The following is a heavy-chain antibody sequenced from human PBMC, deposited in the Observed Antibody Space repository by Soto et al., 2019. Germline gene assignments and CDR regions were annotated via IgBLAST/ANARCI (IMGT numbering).Heavy chain of an antibody. CDR2: IYSGETT. D-gene: IGHD2-21*02. V-gene: IGHV3-53*01. CDR1: GFNVNSDY. CDR3: TRDGRGLGRLSLFEY. Sequence: GGSLRLSCAASGFNVNSDYMNWVRQTPGKGLEWVASIYSGETTYYADSVRGRFTIPSDKSKNTLYFQLSSLRIEDTAVYYCTRDGRGLGRLSLFEYWGQGVLVTVSS. J-gene: IGHJ4*02.